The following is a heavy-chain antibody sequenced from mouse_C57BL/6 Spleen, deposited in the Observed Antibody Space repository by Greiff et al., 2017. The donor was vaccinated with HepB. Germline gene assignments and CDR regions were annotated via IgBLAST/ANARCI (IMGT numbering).Heavy chain of an antibody. D-gene: IGHD2-1*01. CDR3: ARSGLPLFDY. CDR2: IYPGDGDT. Sequence: VQLQESGPELVKPGASVKISCKASGYAFSSSWMNWVKQRPGKGLEWIGRIYPGDGDTNYNGKFKGKATLTADKSSSTAYMQLSSLTSEDSAVYFCARSGLPLFDYWGQGTTLTVSS. J-gene: IGHJ2*01. V-gene: IGHV1-82*01. CDR1: GYAFSSSW.